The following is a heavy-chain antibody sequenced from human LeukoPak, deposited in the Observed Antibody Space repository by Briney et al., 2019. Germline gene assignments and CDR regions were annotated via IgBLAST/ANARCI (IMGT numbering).Heavy chain of an antibody. CDR1: GGSISSYY. D-gene: IGHD3-22*01. J-gene: IGHJ4*02. V-gene: IGHV4-59*01. CDR3: ARRTGHYYDSSGYQFDY. CDR2: IYYSGST. Sequence: PSETLTLTCTVSGGSISSYYWSWSRQPPGKGLEWIGYIYYSGSTNYNPSLKSRVTISVDTSKNQFSLKLSSVTAADTAVYYCARRTGHYYDSSGYQFDYWGQGTLVTVSS.